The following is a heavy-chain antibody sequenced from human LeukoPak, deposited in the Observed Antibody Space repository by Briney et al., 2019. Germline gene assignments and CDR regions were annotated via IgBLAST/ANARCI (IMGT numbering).Heavy chain of an antibody. Sequence: GGSLRLSCAASGFTFSSYGMHWVRQAPGKGLEWVAVISYDGSNKYYADSVKGRFTISRDNSKNTLYLQMNSLRAEDAAVYYCARAGFSGYDFMYWGQGALVTVSS. CDR2: ISYDGSNK. D-gene: IGHD5-12*01. CDR3: ARAGFSGYDFMY. CDR1: GFTFSSYG. V-gene: IGHV3-30*03. J-gene: IGHJ4*02.